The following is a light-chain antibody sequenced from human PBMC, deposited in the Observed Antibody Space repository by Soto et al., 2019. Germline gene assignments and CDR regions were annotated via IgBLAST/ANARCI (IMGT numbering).Light chain of an antibody. CDR1: QSVGTSC. V-gene: IGKV3-20*01. Sequence: EIVLTQSPGTLSLSPGERATLSCRASQSVGTSCLAWYQQKPGQAPRLLIYAASSRATGIPDRFSGSGSGTDFTLTISRLEPEDFAVYYCQQYGSSLVAFGQGTKVDIK. CDR2: AAS. J-gene: IGKJ1*01. CDR3: QQYGSSLVA.